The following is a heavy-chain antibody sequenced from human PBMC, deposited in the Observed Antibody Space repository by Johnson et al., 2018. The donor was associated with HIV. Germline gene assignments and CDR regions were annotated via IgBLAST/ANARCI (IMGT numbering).Heavy chain of an antibody. J-gene: IGHJ3*02. CDR3: AARGWELQPDAFDI. Sequence: MLLVESGGGVVQPGGSLRLSCVASGFTFSSYGMHWVRQAPGKGLEWVSAISGSGGSTYYADSVKGRFTISRDNSKNSLYLQMNSLRAEDTAVYYCAARGWELQPDAFDIWGQGTMVTVSS. V-gene: IGHV3-23*04. CDR1: GFTFSSYG. CDR2: ISGSGGST. D-gene: IGHD1-26*01.